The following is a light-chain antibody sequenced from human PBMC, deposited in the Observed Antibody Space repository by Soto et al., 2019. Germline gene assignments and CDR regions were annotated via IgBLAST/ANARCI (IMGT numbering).Light chain of an antibody. V-gene: IGKV3-15*01. Sequence: EIVMTQSPATLSVSPGERATLSCRASQSVSSNLAWYQQKPGQAPRLLIYGASTRATGVPARFSGSRSGPEFTLTINSLQSEDFAVYYCQQYNNWPPITFGQGTRLEIK. CDR2: GAS. CDR3: QQYNNWPPIT. J-gene: IGKJ5*01. CDR1: QSVSSN.